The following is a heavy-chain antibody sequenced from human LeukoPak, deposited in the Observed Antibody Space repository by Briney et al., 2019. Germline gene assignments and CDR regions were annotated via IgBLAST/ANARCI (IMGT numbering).Heavy chain of an antibody. V-gene: IGHV3-13*01. CDR3: ARETYYYGMDV. Sequence: GGSLRLSCAASGFTFSSYDMHWVRQATGKGLEWVSAIGTAGDTYYPGSVKGRSTISRENAKNSLYLQMNSLRAGDTAVYYCARETYYYGMDVWGQGTTVTVSS. CDR2: IGTAGDT. J-gene: IGHJ6*02. CDR1: GFTFSSYD.